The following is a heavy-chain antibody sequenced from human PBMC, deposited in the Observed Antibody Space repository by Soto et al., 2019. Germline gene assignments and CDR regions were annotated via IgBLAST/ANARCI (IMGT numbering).Heavy chain of an antibody. CDR3: ARLGRAGYYYDSSGHLSERAY. J-gene: IGHJ4*02. D-gene: IGHD3-22*01. Sequence: SETLSLTCTVSGGSISSYYWSWIRQPPGKGLEWIGYIYYSGSTNYNPSLKSRVTISVDTSKNQFPLKLSSVTAADTAVYYCARLGRAGYYYDSSGHLSERAYWGQGTLVTVSS. V-gene: IGHV4-59*01. CDR1: GGSISSYY. CDR2: IYYSGST.